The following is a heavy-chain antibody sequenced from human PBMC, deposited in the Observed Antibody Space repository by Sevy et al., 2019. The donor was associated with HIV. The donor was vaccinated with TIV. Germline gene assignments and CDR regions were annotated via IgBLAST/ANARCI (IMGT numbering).Heavy chain of an antibody. J-gene: IGHJ4*02. CDR1: GFTFSSYA. V-gene: IGHV3-23*01. D-gene: IGHD3-22*01. Sequence: GGSLRLSCAASGFTFSSYAMSWVRQAPGKGLEWVSAISGSGGSTYYAYSVKGRFTISRDNSKNTLYLQMNSLRAEDTAVYYCAKDRHYYDSSGSLWGQGTLVTVSS. CDR3: AKDRHYYDSSGSL. CDR2: ISGSGGST.